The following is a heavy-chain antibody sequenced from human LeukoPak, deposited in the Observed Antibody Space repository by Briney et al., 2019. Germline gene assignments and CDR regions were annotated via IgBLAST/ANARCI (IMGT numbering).Heavy chain of an antibody. D-gene: IGHD2-2*01. J-gene: IGHJ6*03. CDR1: GYTFTSYY. CDR2: INPSGGST. Sequence: ASVKVSCKASGYTFTSYYMHWVRQAPGQGLEWMGIINPSGGSTSYAQKFQGRVTMTRDTSISTAYMELSRLRSDDTAVYYCARGPRRIVVPAANYYYYYYMDVWGKGTTVTVSS. CDR3: ARGPRRIVVPAANYYYYYYMDV. V-gene: IGHV1-46*01.